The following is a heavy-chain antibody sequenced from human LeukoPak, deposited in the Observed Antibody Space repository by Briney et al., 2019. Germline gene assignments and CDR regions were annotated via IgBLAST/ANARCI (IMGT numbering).Heavy chain of an antibody. Sequence: GGSLRLSCAASGFTFSSYWMYWVRHAPGKGLVCVSRINSEGSSTSDADSVKGRVTISRDNAKNTLYLQMNSLRAEDTAVYYCVRSGSSGWYYYFDYWGQGTLVTVSS. CDR2: INSEGSST. V-gene: IGHV3-74*01. D-gene: IGHD6-19*01. CDR3: VRSGSSGWYYYFDY. J-gene: IGHJ4*02. CDR1: GFTFSSYW.